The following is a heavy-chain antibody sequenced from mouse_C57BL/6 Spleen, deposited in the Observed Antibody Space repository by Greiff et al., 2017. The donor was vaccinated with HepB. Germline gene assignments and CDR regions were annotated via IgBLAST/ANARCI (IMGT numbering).Heavy chain of an antibody. V-gene: IGHV5-4*01. D-gene: IGHD2-4*01. Sequence: EVQGVESGGGLVKPGGSLKLSCAASGFTFSSYAMSWVRQTPEKRLEWVATISDGGSYTYYPDNVKGRFTISRDNAKNNLYLQMSHLKSEDTAMYYCARDPYYDYYYYAMDYWGQGTSVTVSS. J-gene: IGHJ4*01. CDR2: ISDGGSYT. CDR3: ARDPYYDYYYYAMDY. CDR1: GFTFSSYA.